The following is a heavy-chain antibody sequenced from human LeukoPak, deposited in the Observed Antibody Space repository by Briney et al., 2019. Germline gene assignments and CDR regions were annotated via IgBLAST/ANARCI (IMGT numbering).Heavy chain of an antibody. CDR2: INPNSGGT. CDR1: GYTFTGYY. CDR3: ARPLLPYCTNGVCYEAGRLWFDP. Sequence: ASVKVSCRASGYTFTGYYMHWVRQAPGQGLEWMGWINPNSGGTNYAQKFQGRVTMTRDTSISTAYMELSRLKSDDTAVYYCARPLLPYCTNGVCYEAGRLWFDPWGQGTLVTVSS. J-gene: IGHJ5*02. D-gene: IGHD2-8*01. V-gene: IGHV1-2*02.